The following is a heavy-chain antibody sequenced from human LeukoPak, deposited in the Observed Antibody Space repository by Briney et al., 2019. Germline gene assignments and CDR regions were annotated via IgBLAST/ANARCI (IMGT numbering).Heavy chain of an antibody. CDR2: ISAYNGNT. D-gene: IGHD3-3*01. CDR3: AREPQAYYDFWSGYYYYYGMDV. Sequence: GASVKVSWKASGYTFTSYGISWVRQAPGQGLEWMGWISAYNGNTNYAQKLQGRVTTTTDTSTSTAYMELRSLRSDDTAVYYCAREPQAYYDFWSGYYYYYGMDVWGQGTTVTVSS. CDR1: GYTFTSYG. V-gene: IGHV1-18*01. J-gene: IGHJ6*02.